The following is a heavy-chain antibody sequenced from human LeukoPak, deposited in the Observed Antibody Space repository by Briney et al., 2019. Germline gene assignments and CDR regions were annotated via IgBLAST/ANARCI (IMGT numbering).Heavy chain of an antibody. Sequence: ASVKVSCKASGGTFTNYDINWVRQAPGQGLEWMGWMNPNSGNTGYAQKFQGRVTMTRNTSISTAYMELSSLRSEDTAVYYCARGLQWLRLTFVFWGQGTLVTVSS. CDR1: GGTFTNYD. CDR2: MNPNSGNT. V-gene: IGHV1-8*01. CDR3: ARGLQWLRLTFVF. D-gene: IGHD5-12*01. J-gene: IGHJ4*02.